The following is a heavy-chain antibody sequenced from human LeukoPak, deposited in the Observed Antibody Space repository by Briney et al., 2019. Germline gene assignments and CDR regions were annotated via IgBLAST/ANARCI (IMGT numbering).Heavy chain of an antibody. CDR1: GGTFSSYA. V-gene: IGHV1-69*04. CDR3: SSRRYYYYGMDV. CDR2: IIPILGMA. J-gene: IGHJ6*02. Sequence: SVKVSCKASGGTFSSYAISWVRQAPGQGLEWMGRIIPILGMANYAQKFQGRVTITADKSTSTAYMELSSLRSEDTAVYYCSSRRYYYYGMDVWGQGTTVTVSS.